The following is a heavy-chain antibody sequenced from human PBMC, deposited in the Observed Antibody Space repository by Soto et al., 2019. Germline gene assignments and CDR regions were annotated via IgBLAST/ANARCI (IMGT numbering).Heavy chain of an antibody. CDR3: AKGYSYYDY. CDR1: GFTFSDYY. D-gene: IGHD5-18*01. Sequence: QVQLVASGGGLVKPGGSLRLSCAASGFTFSDYYMNWIRQAPGKGLEWVSYISGGDTIYYADSVKGRFTISRDNAKNSLYLQMNSLRADDTAVYYCAKGYSYYDYWGQGTLVTVSS. V-gene: IGHV3-11*01. J-gene: IGHJ4*02. CDR2: ISGGDTI.